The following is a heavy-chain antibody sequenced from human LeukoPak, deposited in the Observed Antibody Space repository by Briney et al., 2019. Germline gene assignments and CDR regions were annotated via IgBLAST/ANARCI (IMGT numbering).Heavy chain of an antibody. Sequence: PGGSLRLSCAASGFTFSSYWMHWVRQAPGKGLVWASCINSDGSSTSYADSVKGRFTISRDNAKNTLYLQMNSLRAEDTAVYYCARAFYGSGSYDHYYYYMDVWGKGTTVTVSS. V-gene: IGHV3-74*01. D-gene: IGHD3-10*01. J-gene: IGHJ6*03. CDR1: GFTFSSYW. CDR2: INSDGSST. CDR3: ARAFYGSGSYDHYYYYMDV.